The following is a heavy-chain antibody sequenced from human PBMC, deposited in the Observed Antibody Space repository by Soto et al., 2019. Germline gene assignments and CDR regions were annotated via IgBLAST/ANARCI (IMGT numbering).Heavy chain of an antibody. CDR1: GFTFSSYA. CDR3: AKGWVGPNRYSDSGVYPDAFDM. CDR2: VSGSGGST. V-gene: IGHV3-23*01. Sequence: EVQLLESGGGLVQPGGSLRLSCAASGFTFSSYAMNWVRQAPGKGLEWVSTVSGSGGSTFYADSVKGRFTISRDNSKNKRYLQMNSLRAEDTAVYHCAKGWVGPNRYSDSGVYPDAFDMWGQETMVTVSS. J-gene: IGHJ3*02. D-gene: IGHD3-22*01.